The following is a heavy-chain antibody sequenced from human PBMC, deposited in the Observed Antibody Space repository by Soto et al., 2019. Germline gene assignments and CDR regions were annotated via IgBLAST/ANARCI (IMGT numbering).Heavy chain of an antibody. CDR2: IYYSGST. V-gene: IGHV4-61*01. D-gene: IGHD2-2*01. CDR1: GGSVSSGSYY. J-gene: IGHJ6*02. Sequence: SETLSLTCTVSGGSVSSGSYYWSWIRQPPGKGLEWIGYIYYSGSTNYNPSLKSRVTISVDTSKNQFSLKLSSVTAADTAVYYCARDCLGVPDAIQGGMDVWGQGTTVTVSS. CDR3: ARDCLGVPDAIQGGMDV.